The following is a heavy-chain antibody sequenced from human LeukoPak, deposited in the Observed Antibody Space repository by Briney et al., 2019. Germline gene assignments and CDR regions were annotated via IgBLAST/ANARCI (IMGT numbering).Heavy chain of an antibody. V-gene: IGHV4-34*01. CDR3: ARVSPLLNYFDY. Sequence: PSETLSLTCAVYGGSFSGYYWSWIRQPPGKGLEWIGEINHSGSTNYNPSLKSRVTISVDTSKNQFSLKLSSVTAADTAVYYCARVSPLLNYFDYWGQGTLVTVSS. CDR2: INHSGST. CDR1: GGSFSGYY. J-gene: IGHJ4*02.